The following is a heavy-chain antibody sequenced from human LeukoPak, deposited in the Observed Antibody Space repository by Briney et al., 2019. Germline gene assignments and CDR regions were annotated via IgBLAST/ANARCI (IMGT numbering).Heavy chain of an antibody. J-gene: IGHJ4*02. CDR1: GFTFSNYA. V-gene: IGHV3-23*01. CDR2: ISASGGST. Sequence: GGSLRLSCAASGFTFSNYAMSWVRQGPGKGLEWVSIISASGGSTYYADSVKGRFTISRDNSKSTLYLQMNGLRAEDTAVYYCAKGYCSSTSCPLDYWGQGTLVTVSS. D-gene: IGHD2-2*01. CDR3: AKGYCSSTSCPLDY.